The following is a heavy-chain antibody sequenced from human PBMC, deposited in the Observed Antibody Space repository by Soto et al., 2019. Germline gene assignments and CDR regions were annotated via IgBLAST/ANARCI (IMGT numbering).Heavy chain of an antibody. V-gene: IGHV5-10-1*01. D-gene: IGHD6-13*01. Sequence: GESLKISCNGSGYSFTSYWISWVRQMPWKGLEWMGRIDPSDSYTNYSPSFQGHVTISADKSISTAYLQWSSLKASDTAMYYCARRKIAAAVTPRGYGMDVWGQGTTVTVSS. CDR3: ARRKIAAAVTPRGYGMDV. CDR2: IDPSDSYT. J-gene: IGHJ6*02. CDR1: GYSFTSYW.